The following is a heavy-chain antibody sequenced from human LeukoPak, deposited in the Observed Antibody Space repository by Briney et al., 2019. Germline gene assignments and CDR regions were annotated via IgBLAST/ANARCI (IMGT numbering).Heavy chain of an antibody. V-gene: IGHV4-34*01. D-gene: IGHD3-10*01. CDR3: ARGAQRRGSGSLN. CDR1: GGSFSGYY. CDR2: INHSGST. Sequence: SETLSLTCAVYGGSFSGYYWSWIRQPPGKGLEWIGEINHSGSTNYNPSLKSRVTISVYTSKNQFSLKLSSVTAADTAVYYCARGAQRRGSGSLNWGQGTLVTVSS. J-gene: IGHJ4*02.